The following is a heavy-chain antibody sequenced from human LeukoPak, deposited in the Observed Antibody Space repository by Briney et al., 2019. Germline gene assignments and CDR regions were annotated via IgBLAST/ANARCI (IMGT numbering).Heavy chain of an antibody. J-gene: IGHJ5*02. D-gene: IGHD1-26*01. V-gene: IGHV4-59*01. CDR3: ARDSGSYPHWFAP. CDR2: IFYSGIT. CDR1: GGSISSYY. Sequence: SETLSLTCTVSGGSISSYYWNWIRQPPGKGLEWIGYIFYSGITNYNPSLKSRVAISVDTSKKQFSLKLTSVAAADTAVYYCARDSGSYPHWFAPWGQGTLVTVSS.